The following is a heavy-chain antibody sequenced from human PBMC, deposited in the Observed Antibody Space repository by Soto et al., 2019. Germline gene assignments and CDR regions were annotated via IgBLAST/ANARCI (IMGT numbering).Heavy chain of an antibody. J-gene: IGHJ6*01. CDR1: GYTFTSYD. Sequence: ASVKVSCKASGYTFTSYDFNWVRQATGQGLEWMGWMNPNSGNTGYAQKFQGRVTMTRNTSISTAYMELSSLRSEDTAVYYCARRGLFCSSSFGDYCYGISAWGRGSTVPVSS. V-gene: IGHV1-8*01. D-gene: IGHD5-18*01. CDR3: ARRGLFCSSSFGDYCYGISA. CDR2: MNPNSGNT.